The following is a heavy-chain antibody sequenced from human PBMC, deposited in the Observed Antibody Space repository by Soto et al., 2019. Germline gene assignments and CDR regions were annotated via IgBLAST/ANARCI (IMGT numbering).Heavy chain of an antibody. D-gene: IGHD3-22*01. CDR3: ASGYYDGGWFDP. Sequence: QVQLVQSGAEVKKPGSSVKVSCKASGGTXSSYAXXXXXQAPXXXLEWMGGIIPIFGTANYAQKFQGRVTITADESTSTACMELSSLRSEDTAVYYCASGYYDGGWFDPWGQGTLVTVSS. CDR1: GGTXSSYA. CDR2: IIPIFGTA. V-gene: IGHV1-69*01. J-gene: IGHJ5*02.